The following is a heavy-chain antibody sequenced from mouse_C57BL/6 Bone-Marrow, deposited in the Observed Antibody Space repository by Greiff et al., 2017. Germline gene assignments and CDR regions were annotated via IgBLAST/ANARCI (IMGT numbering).Heavy chain of an antibody. CDR2: IWSGGST. V-gene: IGHV2-2*01. CDR1: GFSLTSYG. Sequence: QVQLQQSGPGLVQPSQSLSITCTVSGFSLTSYGVHWVRQSPGKGLEWLGVIWSGGSTDYNAAFISRLSISKDNSKSQVFFKMTSLQADDPAIYYCARNYYGSSRYFDVWGTGTTVTVSS. D-gene: IGHD1-1*01. J-gene: IGHJ1*03. CDR3: ARNYYGSSRYFDV.